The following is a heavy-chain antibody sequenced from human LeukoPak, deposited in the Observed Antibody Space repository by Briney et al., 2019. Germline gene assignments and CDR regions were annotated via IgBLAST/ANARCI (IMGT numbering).Heavy chain of an antibody. D-gene: IGHD1-26*01. J-gene: IGHJ4*02. V-gene: IGHV3-23*01. Sequence: PGGSLRLSCAASGFTFSSYAMSWVRQAPGKGLEWVSPISGSGGSTYYADSVKGRFTISRDNAKNSLYLQMNSLRAEDTAVYYCARDGWELLLFDYWGQGTLVTVSS. CDR1: GFTFSSYA. CDR2: ISGSGGST. CDR3: ARDGWELLLFDY.